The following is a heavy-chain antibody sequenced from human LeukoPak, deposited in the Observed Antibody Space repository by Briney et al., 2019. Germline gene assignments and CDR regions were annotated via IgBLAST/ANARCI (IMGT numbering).Heavy chain of an antibody. CDR3: ARAVAGLNYFDY. D-gene: IGHD6-19*01. J-gene: IGHJ4*02. V-gene: IGHV1-69*05. CDR1: GGTFSSYA. CDR2: IIPIFGTT. Sequence: GASVKVSCKASGGTFSSYAIDWVRQAPGQGLEWMGGIIPIFGTTNYAQKFQGRVTMTRDTSTSTVYMELSSLRSEDTAVYYCARAVAGLNYFDYWGQGTLVTVSS.